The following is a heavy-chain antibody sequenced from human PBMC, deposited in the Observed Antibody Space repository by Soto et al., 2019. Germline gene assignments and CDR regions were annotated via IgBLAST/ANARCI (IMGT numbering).Heavy chain of an antibody. CDR2: ISDSGGTS. Sequence: EVQLVDSGGGLVQPGGSLRLPCAASGFIFSNYVMSWVRQAPGKGLEWVSSISDSGGTSYYADSVKGRFTISRDNSKNTLYLQMNSRRAEDTAIYYCAKRPRALLTFDCWGQGTLVTVSS. CDR1: GFIFSNYV. D-gene: IGHD1-26*01. J-gene: IGHJ4*02. V-gene: IGHV3-23*04. CDR3: AKRPRALLTFDC.